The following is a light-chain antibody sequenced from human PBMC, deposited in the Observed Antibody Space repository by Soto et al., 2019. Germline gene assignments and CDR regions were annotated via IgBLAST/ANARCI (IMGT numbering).Light chain of an antibody. J-gene: IGKJ4*01. V-gene: IGKV3-15*01. Sequence: EIVMTQSPATLSVSPGERATLSCRASQSLSSNLAWYQQKPGQAPRLLIYGASTRATGIPARFSGSGSGTEFTLTISSPQSEDSATYYCQQLKSYPLTFGGGTKVDIK. CDR1: QSLSSN. CDR2: GAS. CDR3: QQLKSYPLT.